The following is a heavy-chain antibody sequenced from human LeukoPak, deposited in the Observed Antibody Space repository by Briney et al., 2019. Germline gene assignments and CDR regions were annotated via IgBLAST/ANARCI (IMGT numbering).Heavy chain of an antibody. CDR3: ARDMYYDILTGYYKGYYYYGMDV. CDR1: GFTFSSYA. CDR2: ISYDGSNK. V-gene: IGHV3-30*04. J-gene: IGHJ6*04. D-gene: IGHD3-9*01. Sequence: GGSLRLSCAASGFTFSSYAMHCVRQAPGKGLEWVAVISYDGSNKYYADSVKGRFTISRDNSKNTLYLQMNSLRAEDTAVYYCARDMYYDILTGYYKGYYYYGMDVWGKGTTVTVSS.